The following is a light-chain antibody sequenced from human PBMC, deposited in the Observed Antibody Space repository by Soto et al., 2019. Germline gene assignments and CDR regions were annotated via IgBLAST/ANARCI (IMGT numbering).Light chain of an antibody. CDR1: SSDVGGYNY. CDR2: EVS. CDR3: NSFTTTSTPVI. Sequence: QSVLTRPASVSGSPGQSITISCTGTSSDVGGYNYVSWYQQHPGKAPKLMIYEVSNRPSGVSNRFSGSKSGNTASLTISGLQAEDEANYYCNSFTTTSTPVIFGGGTKLTVL. J-gene: IGLJ2*01. V-gene: IGLV2-14*01.